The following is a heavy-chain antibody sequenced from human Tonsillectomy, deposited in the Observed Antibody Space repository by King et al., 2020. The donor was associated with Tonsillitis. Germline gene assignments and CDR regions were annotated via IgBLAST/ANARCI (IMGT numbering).Heavy chain of an antibody. CDR1: GGTLSSYG. J-gene: IGHJ6*03. Sequence: QLVQSGAEVKRPGSSVKVSCKASGGTLSSYGFSWVRQAPGQGLEWMGGIIPILGARRYAQEFQGSLTITADVSTGPVYMDLGCLRSEAQAVYYRARMGKIDWGDYYYLDIWGTGTPGTVPS. D-gene: IGHD3-9*01. CDR2: IIPILGAR. V-gene: IGHV1-69*01. CDR3: ARMGKIDWGDYYYLDI.